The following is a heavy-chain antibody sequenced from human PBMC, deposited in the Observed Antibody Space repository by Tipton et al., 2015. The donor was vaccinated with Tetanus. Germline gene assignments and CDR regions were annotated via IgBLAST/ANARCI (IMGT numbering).Heavy chain of an antibody. D-gene: IGHD2/OR15-2a*01. CDR3: ARANFDFPKKGPFDY. CDR1: GGSLRGGDPY. CDR2: ISTSGSA. Sequence: TLSLTCTVSGGSLRGGDPYWGGIRQPPGKEREWLAYISTSGSANSNYFLKSRITVSRDTSKNYFSLNLASVTAADTAVYFCARANFDFPKKGPFDYWGQGTLVTVSS. V-gene: IGHV4-61*08. J-gene: IGHJ4*02.